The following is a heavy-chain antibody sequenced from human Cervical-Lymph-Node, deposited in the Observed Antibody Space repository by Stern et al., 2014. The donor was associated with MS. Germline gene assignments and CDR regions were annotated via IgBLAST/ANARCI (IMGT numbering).Heavy chain of an antibody. D-gene: IGHD4-23*01. CDR3: ATAAETPTVAYYYYYAMDV. CDR1: GGFFGNDG. J-gene: IGHJ6*02. V-gene: IGHV1-69*01. CDR2: IIPGIGKG. Sequence: QVQLVQSGPEVRKPGSSVKVSCKASGGFFGNDGFSWVRQAPGQGLEWMGGIIPGIGKGNYAQKFQGRVTITADDSKSTVYMELSSLTSEDTAVYYCATAAETPTVAYYYYYAMDVWGQGTTVIVSS.